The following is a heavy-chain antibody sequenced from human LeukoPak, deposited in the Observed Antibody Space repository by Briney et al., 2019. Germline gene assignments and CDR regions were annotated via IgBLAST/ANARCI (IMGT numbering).Heavy chain of an antibody. CDR1: GFTFSSYA. D-gene: IGHD2-15*01. J-gene: IGHJ4*02. CDR3: AKDGYCSGGSCYKGDY. CDR2: ISGSGGST. Sequence: GGSLRLSCAASGFTFSSYAMSWVRRAPGKGLEWVSAISGSGGSTYYADSVKGRFTISRDNSKNTLYLQMNSLRAEDTAVYYCAKDGYCSGGSCYKGDYWGRGTLVTVSS. V-gene: IGHV3-23*01.